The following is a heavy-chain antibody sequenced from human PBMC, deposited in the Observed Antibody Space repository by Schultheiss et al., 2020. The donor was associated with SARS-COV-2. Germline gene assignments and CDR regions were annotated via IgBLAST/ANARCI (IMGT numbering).Heavy chain of an antibody. J-gene: IGHJ5*02. CDR2: INPNSGGT. V-gene: IGHV1-2*02. CDR3: AKAYGSGSSNWFDP. CDR1: GYTFTSYG. Sequence: ASVKVSCKASGYTFTSYGISWVRQAPGQGLEWMGWINPNSGGTNYAQKFQGRVTMTRDTSISTAYMELSRLRSDDTAVYYCAKAYGSGSSNWFDPWGQGTLVTVSS. D-gene: IGHD3-10*01.